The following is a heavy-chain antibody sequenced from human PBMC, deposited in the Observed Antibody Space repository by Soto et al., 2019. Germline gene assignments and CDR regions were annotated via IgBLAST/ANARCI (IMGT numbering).Heavy chain of an antibody. CDR1: GDTFTTNS. CDR2: IIPVVGTT. D-gene: IGHD2-8*01. V-gene: IGHV1-69*06. J-gene: IGHJ4*02. CDR3: ARGLLYATTYVDY. Sequence: QVQLVQSGAEVKKPGSSVKVSCKASGDTFTTNSLNWVRQAPGQGLEWMGGIIPVVGTTKYAQKYQDRVTITGDKSTNTAYMELSSLRSDDTAVYYCARGLLYATTYVDYWGQGTPGTVSS.